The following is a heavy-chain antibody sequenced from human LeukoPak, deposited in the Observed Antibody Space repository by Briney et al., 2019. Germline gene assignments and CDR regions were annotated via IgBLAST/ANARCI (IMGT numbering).Heavy chain of an antibody. CDR1: GGSISSYY. CDR3: ATLTGYYYYGMDV. CDR2: IYYSGST. J-gene: IGHJ6*02. Sequence: SETLSLTCTVSGGSISSYYWSWIRQPPGKGLEWIGYIYYSGSTNYNPSLKSRVTISVDTSKNQFSLKLSSVTAADTAVYYCATLTGYYYYGMDVWGQGTTVTVSS. V-gene: IGHV4-59*08. D-gene: IGHD7-27*01.